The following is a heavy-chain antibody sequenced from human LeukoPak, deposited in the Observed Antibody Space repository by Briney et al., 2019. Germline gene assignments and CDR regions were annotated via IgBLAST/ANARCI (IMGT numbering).Heavy chain of an antibody. Sequence: GRSLRLSCAASGFTFRTYGMHWVRQAPGKGLEWVAVISFDGTYRYYADSVKGRFTISRDNSENTLHLQMNSLRTEDTALYYCAKDWGREFASGSSYLDDWGLGTPVTVSS. CDR3: AKDWGREFASGSSYLDD. V-gene: IGHV3-30*18. J-gene: IGHJ4*02. CDR1: GFTFRTYG. D-gene: IGHD3-10*01. CDR2: ISFDGTYR.